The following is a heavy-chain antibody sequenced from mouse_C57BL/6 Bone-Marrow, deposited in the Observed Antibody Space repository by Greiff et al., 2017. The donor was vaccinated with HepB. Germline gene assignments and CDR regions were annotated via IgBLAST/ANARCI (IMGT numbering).Heavy chain of an antibody. Sequence: EVQLQQSGPELVKPGASVKIPCKASGYTFTDYNMDWVKQSHGKSLEWIGDINPNNGGTIYNQKFKGKATLTVDKSSSTAYMELRSLTSEDTAVYYCARAGLLRYFDVWGTGTTVTVSS. CDR1: GYTFTDYN. J-gene: IGHJ1*03. CDR2: INPNNGGT. V-gene: IGHV1-18*01. CDR3: ARAGLLRYFDV. D-gene: IGHD2-3*01.